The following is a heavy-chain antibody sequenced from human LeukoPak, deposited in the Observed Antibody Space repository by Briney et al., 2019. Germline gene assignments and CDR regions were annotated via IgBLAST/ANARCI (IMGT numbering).Heavy chain of an antibody. D-gene: IGHD3-10*01. J-gene: IGHJ5*02. V-gene: IGHV4-34*01. CDR1: GGSFSGYY. CDR2: INHSGST. CDR3: ARAPYYYGSGSTPPNWFDP. Sequence: SETLSLTCAVYGGSFSGYYWSWIRQPPGKGLEWIGEINHSGSTNYNPSLKSRVTISVDTSKNQFSLKLSSVTAADTAVYYCARAPYYYGSGSTPPNWFDPWGQGTLVTVSS.